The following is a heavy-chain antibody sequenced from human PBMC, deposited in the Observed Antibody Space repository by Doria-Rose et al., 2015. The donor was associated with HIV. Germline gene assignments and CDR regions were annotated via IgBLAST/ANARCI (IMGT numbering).Heavy chain of an antibody. D-gene: IGHD3-16*01. CDR3: VMMPHY. Sequence: VSVASIRSDNYWGWMRQPPGKGLEWIGSYYSSGRTYYNPSLKSRVTISADTSKNQFSLNLSSLTAADTAVYYCVMMPHYWGQGTRGNGSA. V-gene: IGHV4-39*07. J-gene: IGHJ4*02. CDR2: YYSSGRT. CDR1: VASIRSDNY.